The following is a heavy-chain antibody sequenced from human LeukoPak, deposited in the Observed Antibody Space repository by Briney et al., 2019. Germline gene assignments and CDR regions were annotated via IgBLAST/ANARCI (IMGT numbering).Heavy chain of an antibody. CDR1: GFTFSSYW. J-gene: IGHJ4*02. V-gene: IGHV3-48*04. CDR2: ISSSGSTI. CDR3: ARDFGQWQLNGGYYFDY. Sequence: GGSLRLSCAASGFTFSSYWMSWVRQAPGKGLEWVSYISSSGSTIYYADSVKGRFTVSRDHAKNSLYLQMNSLRAEDTAVYYCARDFGQWQLNGGYYFDYWGQGTLVTVSS. D-gene: IGHD1-26*01.